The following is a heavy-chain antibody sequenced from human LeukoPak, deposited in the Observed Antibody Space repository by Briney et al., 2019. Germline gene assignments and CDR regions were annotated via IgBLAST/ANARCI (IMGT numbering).Heavy chain of an antibody. V-gene: IGHV3-23*01. D-gene: IGHD6-19*01. Sequence: GRSLRPSCAASGFTFSNSAMSWVRQAPGKGLEWVSTLSGSGITTYYADSVKGRFTISRDNSKNTLYLQMNSPRAEDTAVYYCAKGIYSSGWSYFDYWGHGTLVTVSS. CDR3: AKGIYSSGWSYFDY. CDR1: GFTFSNSA. CDR2: LSGSGITT. J-gene: IGHJ4*01.